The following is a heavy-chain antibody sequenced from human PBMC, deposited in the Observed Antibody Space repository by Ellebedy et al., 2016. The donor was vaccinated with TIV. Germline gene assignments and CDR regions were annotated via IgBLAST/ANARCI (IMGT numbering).Heavy chain of an antibody. CDR3: ARDPPHRGSPDYHYFDGMDV. V-gene: IGHV1-69*13. Sequence: AASVKVSCKATGGTFSSYEMSWVRQAPGQGLEWLGGIIPVFGTTNYAQRFQDRVTITADESARTAYMELRGLKSDDTAIYYCARDPPHRGSPDYHYFDGMDVWGQGTTVIVSS. D-gene: IGHD3-10*01. CDR1: GGTFSSYE. CDR2: IIPVFGTT. J-gene: IGHJ6*02.